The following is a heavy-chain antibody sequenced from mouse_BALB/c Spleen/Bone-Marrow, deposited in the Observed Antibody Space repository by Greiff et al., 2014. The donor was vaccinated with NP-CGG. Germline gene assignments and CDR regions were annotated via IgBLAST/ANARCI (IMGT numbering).Heavy chain of an antibody. J-gene: IGHJ3*01. Sequence: QVQLKQSGAELVKPGASVKLSCKASGYTFTSYYMYWVKQRPGQGLEWIGEINPSNGGTNFNEKFKSKATLTVDKSSSTAYMQLSSLTSEDSAVFSCTGEGFSPFAYWGQGPLFT. CDR2: INPSNGGT. CDR1: GYTFTSYY. CDR3: TGEGFSPFAY. V-gene: IGHV1S81*02.